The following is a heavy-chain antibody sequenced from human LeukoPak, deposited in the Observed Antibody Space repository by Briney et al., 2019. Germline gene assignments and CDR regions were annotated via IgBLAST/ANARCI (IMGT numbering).Heavy chain of an antibody. J-gene: IGHJ4*02. Sequence: GRSLRLSCAASGFTFSSYGMSWVRQAPGKGLEWVSGISGSGGSTYYADSVKGRFTISRDNSKNTLYLQMNSLRAEDTAVYYCAKDRLPLDYWGQGTLVTVSS. V-gene: IGHV3-23*01. CDR2: ISGSGGST. CDR1: GFTFSSYG. CDR3: AKDRLPLDY.